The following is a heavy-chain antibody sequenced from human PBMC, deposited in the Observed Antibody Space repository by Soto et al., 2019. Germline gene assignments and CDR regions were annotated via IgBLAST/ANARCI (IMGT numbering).Heavy chain of an antibody. D-gene: IGHD6-13*01. CDR3: ARRGYGSRWPNVYMDV. J-gene: IGHJ6*03. V-gene: IGHV3-64*01. CDR1: GFTFSNYE. CDR2: ISNNGAHT. Sequence: EAQLVESGGGFVQPWGSLRLSCAASGFTFSNYEMHWVRQAPGKGLEYVSGISNNGAHTDYAKSVKGRFTISRDNSENTLYLQMGSLRAEDMAFYYCARRGYGSRWPNVYMDVWGKGTTVTVAS.